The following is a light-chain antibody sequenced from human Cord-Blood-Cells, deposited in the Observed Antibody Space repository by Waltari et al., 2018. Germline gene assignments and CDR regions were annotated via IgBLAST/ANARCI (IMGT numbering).Light chain of an antibody. CDR3: SSYTSSSTLYV. V-gene: IGLV2-14*01. CDR1: SSDVGGYNY. Sequence: QSALTQPASVSGSPGQSITIPCTGPSSDVGGYNYVCWYQQHPGKAPKLMIYEVSNRPSGVSNRFSGSKSGNTASLTISGLQAEDEADYYCSSYTSSSTLYVFGTGTKVTVL. J-gene: IGLJ1*01. CDR2: EVS.